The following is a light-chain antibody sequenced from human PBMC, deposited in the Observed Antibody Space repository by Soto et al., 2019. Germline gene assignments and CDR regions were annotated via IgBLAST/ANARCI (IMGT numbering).Light chain of an antibody. CDR2: DAS. J-gene: IGKJ2*02. V-gene: IGKV1-33*01. CDR3: QQFDSVPCT. CDR1: QDITNY. Sequence: IQMTQSPSSLSASVRDRVTITCQASQDITNYLIWYQQKPGKAPKLLIYDASSLGTGVSSRFSGSGSGTHFTLTISSLQPEDIATYYCQQFDSVPCTFGQGTKLEIK.